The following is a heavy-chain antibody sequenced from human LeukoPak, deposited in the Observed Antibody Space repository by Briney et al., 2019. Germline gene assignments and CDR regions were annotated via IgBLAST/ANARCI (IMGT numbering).Heavy chain of an antibody. J-gene: IGHJ4*02. D-gene: IGHD3-3*01. Sequence: GGSLRLSCAASGFTFSNAWMSWVRQAPGKGLEWVGRIKSKTDGGTTDYAAPVKGRFTISRDDSKNTLYLQMNSLKTEDTAVYYCTTALIAVRFRNNDYWGQGTLVTVSS. V-gene: IGHV3-15*01. CDR3: TTALIAVRFRNNDY. CDR1: GFTFSNAW. CDR2: IKSKTDGGTT.